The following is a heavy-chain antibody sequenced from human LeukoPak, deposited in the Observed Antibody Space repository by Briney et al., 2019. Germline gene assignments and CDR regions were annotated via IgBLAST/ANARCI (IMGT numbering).Heavy chain of an antibody. CDR1: GGSTNNYY. CDR2: IYNSGNT. V-gene: IGHV4-59*01. CDR3: ARESGSYLWRSWLNP. Sequence: SETLSLTCTVSGGSTNNYYWTWIRQPPGKGLEWIGNIYNSGNTNYNPSLKSRVTTSIDTSKNQFSLKVISVTAADTAIYYCARESGSYLWRSWLNPWGQGTLVTVSS. J-gene: IGHJ5*02. D-gene: IGHD3-16*01.